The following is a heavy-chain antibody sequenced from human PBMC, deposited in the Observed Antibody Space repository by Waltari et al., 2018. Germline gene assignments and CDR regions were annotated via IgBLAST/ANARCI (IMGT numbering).Heavy chain of an antibody. V-gene: IGHV4-39*01. D-gene: IGHD4-17*01. J-gene: IGHJ4*02. CDR3: ARFYAHDYGDYLPYYFDY. CDR2: IYYSGST. Sequence: QLQLQESGPGLVKPSETLSLTCTVSGGSISSSSYYWGWIRQPPGKGLEWIGSIYYSGSTYYNPSLKSRVTISVDTSKNQFSLKLSSVTAADTAVYYCARFYAHDYGDYLPYYFDYWGQGTLVTVSS. CDR1: GGSISSSSYY.